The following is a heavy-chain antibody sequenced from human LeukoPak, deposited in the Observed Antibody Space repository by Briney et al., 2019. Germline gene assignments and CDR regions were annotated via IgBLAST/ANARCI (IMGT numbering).Heavy chain of an antibody. J-gene: IGHJ4*02. V-gene: IGHV4-39*01. CDR3: ARQKNTVTADY. CDR2: IFYSGST. D-gene: IGHD4-17*01. Sequence: SETLSLTCNDSGGSKRTSRYFGCWSRQPPETCPAWFGSIFYSGSTYYNPSLNSRVTISIDTFKNQFSLMLSSVTAADTAVYYCARQKNTVTADYWGQGTLVSV. CDR1: GGSKRTSRYF.